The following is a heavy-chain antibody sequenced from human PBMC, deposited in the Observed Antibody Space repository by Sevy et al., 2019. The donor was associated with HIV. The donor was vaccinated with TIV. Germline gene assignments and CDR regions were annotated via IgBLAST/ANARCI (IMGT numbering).Heavy chain of an antibody. J-gene: IGHJ3*02. CDR2: IWYDGSNK. Sequence: GGSLRLSCAASGFAFSSYGMHWVRQAPGKGLEWVAVIWYDGSNKYYADSVKGRFTISRDNSKNTLYLQMNSLRAEDTAVYYCARDMDTAMVTSDAFDIWGQGTMVNVSS. D-gene: IGHD5-18*01. V-gene: IGHV3-33*01. CDR1: GFAFSSYG. CDR3: ARDMDTAMVTSDAFDI.